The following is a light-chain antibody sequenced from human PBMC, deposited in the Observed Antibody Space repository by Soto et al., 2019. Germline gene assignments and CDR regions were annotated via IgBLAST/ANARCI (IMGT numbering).Light chain of an antibody. J-gene: IGKJ1*01. CDR2: KIS. V-gene: IGKV2-24*01. CDR3: TRSTHFPRT. Sequence: DIVLTQTPLSSPVTLGQPASISCRTIQSLVHSDGFTYLSWLQQRPGQPPRLLIYKISNRFSGVPDRFSGSGAGTDFTLTISRVAAEDVRVYYCTRSTHFPRTFGQGTKVEIK. CDR1: QSLVHSDGFTY.